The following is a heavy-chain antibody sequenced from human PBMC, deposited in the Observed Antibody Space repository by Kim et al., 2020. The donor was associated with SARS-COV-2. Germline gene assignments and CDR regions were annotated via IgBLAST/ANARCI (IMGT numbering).Heavy chain of an antibody. CDR3: ARDPWGGLYGSGSYDY. Sequence: ASVKVSCKASGYTFTSYYMHWVRQAPGQGLEWMGIINPSGGSTSYAQKFQGRVTMTRDTSTSTVYMELSSLRSEDTAVYYCARDPWGGLYGSGSYDYWGQGTLVTVSS. CDR1: GYTFTSYY. J-gene: IGHJ4*02. V-gene: IGHV1-46*01. D-gene: IGHD3-10*01. CDR2: INPSGGST.